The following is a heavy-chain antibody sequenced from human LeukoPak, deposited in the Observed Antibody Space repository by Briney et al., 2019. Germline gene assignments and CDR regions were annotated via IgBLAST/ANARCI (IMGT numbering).Heavy chain of an antibody. Sequence: PGGSLRLSCAASGFTFSADSMSWVRQAPGKGLEWVSSIISSSYMYYADSVKGRFTISRDNAKNSLYLQMNSLRAEDTAVYYCARDQVLGAPAAIRGYYYYYGVDVWGQGTTVTVSS. V-gene: IGHV3-21*01. D-gene: IGHD2-2*02. CDR3: ARDQVLGAPAAIRGYYYYYGVDV. J-gene: IGHJ6*02. CDR2: IISSSYM. CDR1: GFTFSADS.